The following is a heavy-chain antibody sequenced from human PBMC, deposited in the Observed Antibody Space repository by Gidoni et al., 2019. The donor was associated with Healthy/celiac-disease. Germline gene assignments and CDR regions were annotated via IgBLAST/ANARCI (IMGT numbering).Heavy chain of an antibody. CDR3: ARDGDIVVVVAATDAFDY. J-gene: IGHJ4*02. CDR2: IWYDGSNK. V-gene: IGHV3-33*01. Sequence: GLEWVAVIWYDGSNKYYADSVKGRFTISRDNSKNTLYLQMNSLRAEDTAVYYCARDGDIVVVVAATDAFDYWGQGTLVTVSS. D-gene: IGHD2-15*01.